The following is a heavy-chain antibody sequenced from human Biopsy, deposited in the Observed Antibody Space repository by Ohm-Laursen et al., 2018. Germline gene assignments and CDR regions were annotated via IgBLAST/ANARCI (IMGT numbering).Heavy chain of an antibody. V-gene: IGHV4-4*07. D-gene: IGHD3-22*01. J-gene: IGHJ3*01. Sequence: GTLSLTCNVSGGDINNYYWSWIRQPAGKGLEWIGRIYPDGSTNYNPSIKSQVPMSAETSKKQLSLRLRSVTAADTAMYYCASVVLGPTNDAFDLWGQGTMVVVSS. CDR1: GGDINNYY. CDR2: IYPDGST. CDR3: ASVVLGPTNDAFDL.